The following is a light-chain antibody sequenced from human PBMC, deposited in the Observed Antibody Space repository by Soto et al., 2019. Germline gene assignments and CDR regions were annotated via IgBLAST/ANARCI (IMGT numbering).Light chain of an antibody. CDR3: QQANRLPVT. Sequence: DIQMTQSPSSVSSSVGDRVTITCRASQGISNWLAWYQQKPGKAPSLLIHAASSLQSGVPSRFSGSGYGTDFSLTISSLQPEDFATYFCQQANRLPVTCGPGTKVDIK. CDR1: QGISNW. J-gene: IGKJ3*01. CDR2: AAS. V-gene: IGKV1-12*01.